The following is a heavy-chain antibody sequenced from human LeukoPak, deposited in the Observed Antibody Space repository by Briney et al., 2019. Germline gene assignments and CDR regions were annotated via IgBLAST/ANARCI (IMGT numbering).Heavy chain of an antibody. V-gene: IGHV3-33*01. D-gene: IGHD1-26*01. CDR1: AFTFSISA. CDR2: IWFDGSNK. CDR3: ARDRQWELDF. Sequence: QAGGSLRLSCSVSAFTFSISAMHWVRQAPGKGLEWVSIIWFDGSNKYYADSVKGRFTVSRDNSKNTVYLHMNSLRVEDTAVYYCARDRQWELDFWGQGTLVTVSS. J-gene: IGHJ4*02.